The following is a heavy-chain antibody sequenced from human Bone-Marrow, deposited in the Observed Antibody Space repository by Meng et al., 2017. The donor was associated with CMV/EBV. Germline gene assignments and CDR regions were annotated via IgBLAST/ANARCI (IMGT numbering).Heavy chain of an antibody. J-gene: IGHJ6*02. CDR2: IRYDGSDK. Sequence: GESLKISCAASEFTFRSYGMHWVRQAPGKGLEWVAFIRYDGSDKVHADSVKGRFTISRQNSKNTLYLQMKSLRPEDTAVYYCARGGNFLTWGMDVWGQETTVTVSS. CDR3: ARGGNFLTWGMDV. D-gene: IGHD3-9*01. CDR1: EFTFRSYG. V-gene: IGHV3-30*02.